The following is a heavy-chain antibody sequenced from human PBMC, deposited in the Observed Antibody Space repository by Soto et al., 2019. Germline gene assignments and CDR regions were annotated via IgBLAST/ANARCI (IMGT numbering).Heavy chain of an antibody. CDR2: ISTTSTYT. CDR3: ARDDGLSSTNVKAFDI. D-gene: IGHD2-2*01. Sequence: AGGSLRLSCAASGFTFSRYYMNWVRQAPGKGLEWVSSISTTSTYTHYADSLKGRFTISRDNAKKLLYLQMDSLRVEDTAVYYCARDDGLSSTNVKAFDIWGQGTKVTVSS. CDR1: GFTFSRYY. V-gene: IGHV3-21*01. J-gene: IGHJ3*02.